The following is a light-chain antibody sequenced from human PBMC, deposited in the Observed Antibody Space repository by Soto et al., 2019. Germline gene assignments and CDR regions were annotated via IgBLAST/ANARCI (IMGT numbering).Light chain of an antibody. Sequence: DIQMTQSPSTLSASVGDTVTITCRASQRISGWLAWHQQKPGKAPKLRIYDVSAVKRGVPPRISGSGSWTEFPLTISTLHPEDFATYYCQQYDSFSVTLRQGTKVDSK. V-gene: IGKV1-5*01. CDR3: QQYDSFSVT. CDR1: QRISGW. J-gene: IGKJ1*01. CDR2: DVS.